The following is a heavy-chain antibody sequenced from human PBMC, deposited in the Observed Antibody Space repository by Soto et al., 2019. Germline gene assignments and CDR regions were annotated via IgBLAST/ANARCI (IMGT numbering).Heavy chain of an antibody. CDR3: ATNYSESSFDD. J-gene: IGHJ4*02. Sequence: EVQLVESGGGLVQPGGSLRLSCAASGFTVTSNYMSWVRQAPEKGLEWVSVIYSGGSTYYADSVEGRFIISRDNSKNTLYLQMNSLRVEDTAVYYCATNYSESSFDDWGQGTLVTVSS. D-gene: IGHD4-4*01. V-gene: IGHV3-66*01. CDR1: GFTVTSNY. CDR2: IYSGGST.